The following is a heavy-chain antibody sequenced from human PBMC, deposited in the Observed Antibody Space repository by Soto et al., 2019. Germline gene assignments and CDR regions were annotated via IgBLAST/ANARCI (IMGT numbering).Heavy chain of an antibody. CDR1: GYTFTSYG. D-gene: IGHD6-19*01. V-gene: IGHV1-18*01. Sequence: VASVKVSCKASGYTFTSYGISWVRQAPGQGLEWMGWISAYNGITNYAQNLQGRVTMTTDTSTTTAYMELRSLRSDDTAVYYCARSRSGWYDAFDIWAQGTMVTVSS. J-gene: IGHJ3*02. CDR2: ISAYNGIT. CDR3: ARSRSGWYDAFDI.